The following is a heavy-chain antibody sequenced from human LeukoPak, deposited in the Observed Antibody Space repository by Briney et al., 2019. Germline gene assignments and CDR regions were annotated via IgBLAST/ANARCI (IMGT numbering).Heavy chain of an antibody. CDR1: GDSISPYY. J-gene: IGHJ4*02. Sequence: SETLSLTCTVSGDSISPYYWNWIRQPPGKGLEWIGYIYYSGSTNYNPSLKSRVTISVDTSNNQFSLKLSSLTAADTAIYYCARVTTGGVSDFWGQGTLVTVPS. CDR2: IYYSGST. CDR3: ARVTTGGVSDF. V-gene: IGHV4-59*08. D-gene: IGHD4-17*01.